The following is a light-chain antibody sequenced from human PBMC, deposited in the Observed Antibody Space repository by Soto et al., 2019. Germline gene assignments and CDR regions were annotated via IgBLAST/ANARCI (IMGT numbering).Light chain of an antibody. CDR3: MQALEPPRT. CDR1: QTLLASNGYNY. CDR2: LGS. J-gene: IGKJ2*02. Sequence: DIVMTQSPLSLPVTPGEPATVSCRSSQTLLASNGYNYLDWYVQKPGQSPQLLIYLGSNRASGVXDXXSGSGSGTDFTLKISRVEAEDVWVYYCMQALEPPRTFGQGTKLEIK. V-gene: IGKV2-28*01.